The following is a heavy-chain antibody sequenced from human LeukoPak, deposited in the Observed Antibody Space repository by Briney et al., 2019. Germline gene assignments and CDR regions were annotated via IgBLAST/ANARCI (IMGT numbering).Heavy chain of an antibody. CDR1: GFTFSSYA. CDR2: ISYDGSNK. D-gene: IGHD3-10*01. J-gene: IGHJ4*02. CDR3: ARDRFDALDY. Sequence: PGGSLRLSCAASGFTFSSYAMHWVRQAPGKGLEWVAVISYDGSNKYYADSVKSRFTISRDNSKNTLYLQMNSLRAEDTAVYYCARDRFDALDYWGQGTLVTVSS. V-gene: IGHV3-30-3*01.